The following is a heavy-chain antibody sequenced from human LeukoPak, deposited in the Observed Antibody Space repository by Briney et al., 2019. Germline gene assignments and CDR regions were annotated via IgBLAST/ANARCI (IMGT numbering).Heavy chain of an antibody. CDR2: ISYSGSTI. CDR1: GFTFSDYY. D-gene: IGHD6-6*01. V-gene: IGHV3-11*01. J-gene: IGHJ4*02. Sequence: GGSLRLSCAASGFTFSDYYMSWIRLSPGRGLEWVSHISYSGSTIYYADSVKGRFTISRDNAMNSLSLQINSLRAEDTAVYYCAREHSSSWGYKFDYWGQGTLVTVSS. CDR3: AREHSSSWGYKFDY.